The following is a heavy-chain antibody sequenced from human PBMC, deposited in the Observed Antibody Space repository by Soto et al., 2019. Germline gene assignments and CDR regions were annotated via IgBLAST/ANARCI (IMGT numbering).Heavy chain of an antibody. CDR3: ATIQYSSSSCDFDY. CDR2: IDPSDSYT. CDR1: GYSFTSYW. D-gene: IGHD6-6*01. J-gene: IGHJ4*02. V-gene: IGHV5-10-1*01. Sequence: GESLKISCKGSGYSFTSYWISWVRQMPGKGLEWMGRIDPSDSYTNYSPSFQGHVTISADKSISTAYLQWSSLKASDTAMYYCATIQYSSSSCDFDYWGQGTLVTVSS.